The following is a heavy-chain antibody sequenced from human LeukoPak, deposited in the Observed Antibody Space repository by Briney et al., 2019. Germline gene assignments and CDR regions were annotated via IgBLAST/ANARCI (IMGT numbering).Heavy chain of an antibody. CDR3: ARALMTLVRGVPRTTWFHP. V-gene: IGHV4-34*01. J-gene: IGHJ5*02. CDR2: INESGTT. CDR1: GGSFSGYY. D-gene: IGHD3-10*01. Sequence: ASETLSLTCAVFGGSFSGYYWTWVRQAPGEGLEWIGEINESGTTNYNASLNNRVTISVDTSKNQFSLKLTSLTAADTAVFYCARALMTLVRGVPRTTWFHPWGQGTLVTVSS.